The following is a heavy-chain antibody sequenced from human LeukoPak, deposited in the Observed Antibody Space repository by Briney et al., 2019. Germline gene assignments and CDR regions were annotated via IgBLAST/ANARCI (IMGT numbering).Heavy chain of an antibody. CDR1: GFTFGEYA. J-gene: IGHJ4*02. V-gene: IGHV3-49*03. CDR3: TRVGVLLWFGEYRGADY. D-gene: IGHD3-10*01. CDR2: IRSKAYGGTT. Sequence: GGSLRLSCTASGFTFGEYAMSWFRQAPGKGVEGVGFIRSKAYGGTTEYAASVKGRFTISTDDSKSIAYLQMNSLKTEYTAVYYCTRVGVLLWFGEYRGADYWGQGTLVTVSS.